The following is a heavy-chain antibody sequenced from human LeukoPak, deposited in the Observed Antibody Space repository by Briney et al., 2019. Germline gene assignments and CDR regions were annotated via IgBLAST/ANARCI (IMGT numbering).Heavy chain of an antibody. D-gene: IGHD2-15*01. CDR2: IGVGSGNT. CDR3: AAGWVCSGGSCYYYFDY. V-gene: IGHV1-58*02. Sequence: ASVKVSFKASGFSFTSSAMQWGRQARGQRLELKGCIGVGSGNTNYSQKSQERVTITRDMSTRTAYMELSSLGSEDTAMYYCAAGWVCSGGSCYYYFDYWGQGTLVTVSS. CDR1: GFSFTSSA. J-gene: IGHJ4*02.